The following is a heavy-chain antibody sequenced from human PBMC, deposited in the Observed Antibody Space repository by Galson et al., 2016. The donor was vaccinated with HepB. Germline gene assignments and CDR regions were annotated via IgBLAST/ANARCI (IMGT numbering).Heavy chain of an antibody. CDR3: ARRPNTSGYLSRLDY. D-gene: IGHD3-22*01. V-gene: IGHV4-39*01. CDR1: GASVSSSSYY. CDR2: ISYSGTT. J-gene: IGHJ4*02. Sequence: SETLSLTCTVSGASVSSSSYYWGWIRQPPGKGLEWIGSISYSGTTYYKPSLKSRVTISVDTSKNQFSLTVRSVTAADTAVYFCARRPNTSGYLSRLDYWGQGTLVTVSS.